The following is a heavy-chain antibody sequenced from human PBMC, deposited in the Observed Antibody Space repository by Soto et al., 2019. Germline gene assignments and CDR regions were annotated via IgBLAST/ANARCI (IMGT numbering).Heavy chain of an antibody. Sequence: QVQLVESGGGVVQPGRSLRLSCAASGFTFSSYGMHWVRQAPGKGLEWVAVISYDGSNKYYADSVKGRFTISRDNSKNTLYLQMNSLRAEDTAVYYCAKAHPGGTFDYWGQGTLVTVSS. CDR1: GFTFSSYG. CDR3: AKAHPGGTFDY. V-gene: IGHV3-30*18. D-gene: IGHD2-15*01. J-gene: IGHJ4*02. CDR2: ISYDGSNK.